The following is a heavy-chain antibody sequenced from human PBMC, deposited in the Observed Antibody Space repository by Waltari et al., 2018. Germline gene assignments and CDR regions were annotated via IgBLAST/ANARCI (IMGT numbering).Heavy chain of an antibody. J-gene: IGHJ4*02. Sequence: QLQLQESGPGLVQPSETLSLTCTVSGGSISSSSYYWGWLRQPPGKGLKWIESIYYSGSTYYSPSRKSRVTIAVDTSKNQFSLKLSSVTAAYTAVYYCATPYYYDSSGYYWNYWGQGSLVTVSS. CDR3: ATPYYYDSSGYYWNY. D-gene: IGHD3-22*01. CDR1: GGSISSSSYY. V-gene: IGHV4-39*01. CDR2: IYYSGST.